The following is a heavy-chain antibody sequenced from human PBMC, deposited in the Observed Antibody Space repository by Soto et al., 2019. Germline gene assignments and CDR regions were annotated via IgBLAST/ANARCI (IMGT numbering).Heavy chain of an antibody. D-gene: IGHD2-2*01. Sequence: GESLKISCEGSGYSFSTYWIAWVRQMPGKGLEWMGIIYPSDSDTRYSPSFQGHVTISADKSINTAYLQWSSLETSDTAIYYCARSTSTRHWFDPWGQGTLVTVSS. V-gene: IGHV5-51*01. CDR2: IYPSDSDT. J-gene: IGHJ5*02. CDR3: ARSTSTRHWFDP. CDR1: GYSFSTYW.